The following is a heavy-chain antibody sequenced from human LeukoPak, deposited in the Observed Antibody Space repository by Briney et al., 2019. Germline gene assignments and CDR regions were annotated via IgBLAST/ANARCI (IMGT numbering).Heavy chain of an antibody. J-gene: IGHJ4*02. D-gene: IGHD2-21*02. Sequence: SETLSLTCTVSGGSISSYYWSWIRQPPGKGLEWIGYIYYSGSTNYNPSLKSRATISVDTSKNQFSLKLSSVTAADTAVYYCARHCGGDCYGIFFDYWGQGTLVTVSS. V-gene: IGHV4-59*01. CDR1: GGSISSYY. CDR3: ARHCGGDCYGIFFDY. CDR2: IYYSGST.